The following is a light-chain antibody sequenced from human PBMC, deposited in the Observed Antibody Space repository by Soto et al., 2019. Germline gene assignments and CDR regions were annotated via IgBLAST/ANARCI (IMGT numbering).Light chain of an antibody. CDR1: QSISWW. V-gene: IGKV1-5*01. CDR2: DAS. J-gene: IGKJ1*01. CDR3: HQYDSYST. Sequence: DIQMTQSPSTLSASVGDRVTITCRASQSISWWLAWYQQKPGKAPNLLIYDASNLGSGVPSRFSGSGSGTEFTLTISSLQPDDFATYYCHQYDSYSTFGQGTKVDI.